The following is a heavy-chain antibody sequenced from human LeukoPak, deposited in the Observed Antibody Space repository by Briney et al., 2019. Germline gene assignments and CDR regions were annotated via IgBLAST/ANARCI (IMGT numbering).Heavy chain of an antibody. Sequence: GGSLRLSCAASGFTFSSYWMHWVRQAPGKGLVWVSRINSDGSSTSYADSVNGRFTISRDNAKNTLYLQMNSLRAEDTAVYYCARADYDYGESHDYWGQGTLVTVSS. CDR2: INSDGSST. CDR1: GFTFSSYW. V-gene: IGHV3-74*01. D-gene: IGHD4-17*01. J-gene: IGHJ4*02. CDR3: ARADYDYGESHDY.